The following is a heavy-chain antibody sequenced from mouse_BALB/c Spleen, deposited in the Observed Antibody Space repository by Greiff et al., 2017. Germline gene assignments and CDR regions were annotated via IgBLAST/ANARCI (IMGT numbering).Heavy chain of an antibody. CDR3: ARSGSFPRVFFDY. CDR1: GYTFTSYW. D-gene: IGHD1-2*01. Sequence: QVQLQQPGAELVKPGASVKLSCKASGYTFTSYWMHWVKQRPGQGLEWIGEIDPSDSYTNYNQKFKGKATLTVDKSSSTAYMQLSSLTSEDSAVYCCARSGSFPRVFFDYWGQGTTLTVSS. V-gene: IGHV1-69*02. J-gene: IGHJ2*01. CDR2: IDPSDSYT.